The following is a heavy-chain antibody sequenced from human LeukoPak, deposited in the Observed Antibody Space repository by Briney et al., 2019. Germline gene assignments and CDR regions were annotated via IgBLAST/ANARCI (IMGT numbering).Heavy chain of an antibody. V-gene: IGHV4-59*01. J-gene: IGHJ6*02. Sequence: ETLSLTCTVSGDSFTSYYWSWIRQPPGKGLEWIGYIHYSGSTNYNPSLKSRVTMSIDTSKNQFSLKLSSVTAADTAVYYCAGGSCSSSSCYPYYYYGMDVWGQGTTVTVSS. CDR3: AGGSCSSSSCYPYYYYGMDV. D-gene: IGHD2-2*01. CDR1: GDSFTSYY. CDR2: IHYSGST.